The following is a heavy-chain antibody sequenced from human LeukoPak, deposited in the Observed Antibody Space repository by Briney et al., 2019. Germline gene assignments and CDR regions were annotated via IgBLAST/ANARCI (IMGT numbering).Heavy chain of an antibody. CDR1: GGTFSDYA. CDR3: AGIPVFGVVLHQEPV. D-gene: IGHD3-3*01. J-gene: IGHJ6*03. Sequence: SVKVSCKASGGTFSDYALNWVRQAPGQGLEWMGVFIPILDTANSTQKFQGRLTITADISTNTVYLELSSLRFDDTAVYFCAGIPVFGVVLHQEPVWGKGTTVTVSS. CDR2: FIPILDTA. V-gene: IGHV1-69*10.